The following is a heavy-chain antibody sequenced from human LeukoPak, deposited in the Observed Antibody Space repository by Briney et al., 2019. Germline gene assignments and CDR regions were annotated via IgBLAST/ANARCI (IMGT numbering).Heavy chain of an antibody. V-gene: IGHV1-69*05. Sequence: ASVKVSCKASGGTFISYAISWVGQAPGQGLGWMGRIIPIFGTANYAQKFQGRVTITTDESTSTAYMELSSLRSEDTAVYYCASEQYSYGLSYFDYWGQGTLVTVSS. J-gene: IGHJ4*02. CDR3: ASEQYSYGLSYFDY. CDR2: IIPIFGTA. D-gene: IGHD5-18*01. CDR1: GGTFISYA.